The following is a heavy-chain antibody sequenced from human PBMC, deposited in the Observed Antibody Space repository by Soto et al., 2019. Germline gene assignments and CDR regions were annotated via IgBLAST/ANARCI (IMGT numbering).Heavy chain of an antibody. CDR2: ISGSGGST. Sequence: EVQLLESGGGLVQPGGSLRLSCAASGFTFSSYAMSWVRQAPGKGLEWVSAISGSGGSTYYADSVKGRFTISRDNAKDTPDLQRNSLRAEDTAVYYRAKGGAYDSSGYDDYWGQGTRVTVSS. V-gene: IGHV3-23*01. J-gene: IGHJ4*02. D-gene: IGHD3-22*01. CDR1: GFTFSSYA. CDR3: AKGGAYDSSGYDDY.